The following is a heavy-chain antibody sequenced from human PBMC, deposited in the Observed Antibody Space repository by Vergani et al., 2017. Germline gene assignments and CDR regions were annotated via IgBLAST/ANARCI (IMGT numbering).Heavy chain of an antibody. CDR3: ATAYYYDNRKDY. J-gene: IGHJ4*02. CDR2: IIPIFGTT. D-gene: IGHD3-22*01. CDR1: GGTFSSNS. V-gene: IGHV1-69*13. Sequence: QGQLAQSGAEVKKPGSSVKVSCKASGGTFSSNSISWVRQAPGQGLEWMGRIIPIFGTTRYAQKFQGRVTILADESTSTAYMELSSLRSGDTAVYYCATAYYYDNRKDYWGQGTLVTVSS.